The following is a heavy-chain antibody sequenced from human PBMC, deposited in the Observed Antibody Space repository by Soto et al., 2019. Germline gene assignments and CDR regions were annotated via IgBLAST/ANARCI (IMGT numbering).Heavy chain of an antibody. CDR3: ARPSSSSADYGMDV. J-gene: IGHJ6*02. CDR2: IDPSDSYT. Sequence: LVESLKIACKGSEYIFTSYWSSWVLEMPGKGLEWMGRIDPSDSYTNYSPSFQGHVTISADKSISTAYLQWSSLKASDTAMYYCARPSSSSADYGMDVWGQGTTVTVSS. D-gene: IGHD6-6*01. CDR1: EYIFTSYW. V-gene: IGHV5-10-1*01.